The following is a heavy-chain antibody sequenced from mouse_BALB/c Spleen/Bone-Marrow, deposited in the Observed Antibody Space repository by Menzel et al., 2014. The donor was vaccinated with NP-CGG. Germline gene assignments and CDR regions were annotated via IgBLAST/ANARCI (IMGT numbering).Heavy chain of an antibody. CDR2: ISSSDIT. D-gene: IGHD2-1*01. V-gene: IGHV5-6-5*01. CDR1: GFSLSSYW. Sequence: LEESGGRLVTPGTPLTLTCTASGFSLSSYWMSWVRQAPGEGLKYIAWISSSDITYYASWAKGRFTISRTSTTVDLKITSPTTEDTATYFCARHYGSGSGYYYFNSWGQGTLVTVSS. CDR3: ARHYGSGSGYYYFNS. J-gene: IGHJ2*01.